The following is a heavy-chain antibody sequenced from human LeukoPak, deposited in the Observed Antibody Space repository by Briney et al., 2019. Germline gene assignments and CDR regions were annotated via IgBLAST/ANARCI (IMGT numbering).Heavy chain of an antibody. CDR2: IYYSGST. D-gene: IGHD2-2*01. CDR3: ARHGVVGEYFQH. Sequence: AETLSLTCTVSGGSLSSYYWSWIRQPPGKGLEWIGYIYYSGSTNYNPSLKSRVTISVDTSKNQFSLKLSSVTAADTAVYYCARHGVVGEYFQHWGQGTLVTVSS. V-gene: IGHV4-59*08. CDR1: GGSLSSYY. J-gene: IGHJ1*01.